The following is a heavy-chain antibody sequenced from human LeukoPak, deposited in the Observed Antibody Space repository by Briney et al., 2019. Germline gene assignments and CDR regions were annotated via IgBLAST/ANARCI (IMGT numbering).Heavy chain of an antibody. CDR2: IRYDGSNK. CDR1: GFTFSSYG. CDR3: AKDLGMITYGAFDI. V-gene: IGHV3-30*02. D-gene: IGHD3-16*01. Sequence: GGSLRLSCAASGFTFSSYGMHWVRQAPGKGLEWVAFIRYDGSNKYYADSVKGRFTISRDNSKNTLYLQMNSLRAEDTAVYYCAKDLGMITYGAFDIWGQGTMVTVSS. J-gene: IGHJ3*02.